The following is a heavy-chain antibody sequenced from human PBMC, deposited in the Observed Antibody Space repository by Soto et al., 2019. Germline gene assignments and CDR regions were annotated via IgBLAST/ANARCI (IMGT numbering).Heavy chain of an antibody. CDR1: GFTFSSYA. Sequence: GGSLRLSCAASGFTFSSYAMSWVRQAPGKGLEWVSAISGSGGSTYYADSVKGRFTISRDNSKNTLYLQMNSLRAEDTAVYYCAKYSSGWGHYPGPFDYWGQGTLVTVSS. J-gene: IGHJ4*02. CDR2: ISGSGGST. V-gene: IGHV3-23*01. CDR3: AKYSSGWGHYPGPFDY. D-gene: IGHD6-19*01.